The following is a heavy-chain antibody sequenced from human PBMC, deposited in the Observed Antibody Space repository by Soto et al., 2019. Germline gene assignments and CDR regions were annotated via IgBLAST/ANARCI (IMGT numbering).Heavy chain of an antibody. V-gene: IGHV4-34*01. CDR2: INHSGST. J-gene: IGHJ6*02. CDR1: GGSFSGYY. D-gene: IGHD3-22*01. Sequence: QVQLQQWGAGLLKPSETLSLTCAVYGGSFSGYYWSWIRQPPGKGLEWIGEINHSGSTNYNPSLKSRVTLSVDTSKNQFSLKLSSVTAADTAVYYCARGCSSGYLRYYYYGMDVWGQGTTVTVSS. CDR3: ARGCSSGYLRYYYYGMDV.